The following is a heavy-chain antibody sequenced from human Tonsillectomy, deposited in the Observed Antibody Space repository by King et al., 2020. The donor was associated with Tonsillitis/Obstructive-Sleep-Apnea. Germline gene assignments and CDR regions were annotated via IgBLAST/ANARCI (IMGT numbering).Heavy chain of an antibody. CDR2: INHSGST. CDR1: GGSFSGYY. V-gene: IGHV4-34*01. CDR3: ARGRSSSSLDNWFDP. Sequence: VQLQQWGAGLLKPSETLSLTCAVYGGSFSGYYWSWIRQPPGKGLEWIGEINHSGSTNYNPSLKSRVTISVDTSKNQFSLKLSSVTAADTAVYYCARGRSSSSLDNWFDPWGQGTLVTVSS. D-gene: IGHD6-6*01. J-gene: IGHJ5*02.